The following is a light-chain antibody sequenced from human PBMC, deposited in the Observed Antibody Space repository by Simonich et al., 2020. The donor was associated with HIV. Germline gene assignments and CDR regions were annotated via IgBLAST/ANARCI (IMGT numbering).Light chain of an antibody. CDR1: QSIRSN. V-gene: IGKV3-15*01. CDR2: AAS. J-gene: IGKJ4*01. CDR3: QQYNNWPPA. Sequence: EIVMTQSPATLSVSPGERATLSCRASQSIRSNLAWYQQNPGQTPRLLIYAASTRATGIPVGFSGSGAGTEFTLTISSMESEDFAVYYCQQYNNWPPAFGGGTNVEIK.